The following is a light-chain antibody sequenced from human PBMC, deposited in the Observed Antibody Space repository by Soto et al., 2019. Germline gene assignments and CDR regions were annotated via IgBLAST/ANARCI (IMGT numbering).Light chain of an antibody. CDR2: GAS. V-gene: IGKV3-20*01. Sequence: DIVFTQSPGTLSLSPGEIATLSCRASQSVSSSYLAWYQQKPGQAPRLLIYGASSRATGIPDTFSGSASGTDFTLTISRLEPADFAVYYCQQYGSSPLTFGGGSTWISN. CDR1: QSVSSSY. J-gene: IGKJ4*01. CDR3: QQYGSSPLT.